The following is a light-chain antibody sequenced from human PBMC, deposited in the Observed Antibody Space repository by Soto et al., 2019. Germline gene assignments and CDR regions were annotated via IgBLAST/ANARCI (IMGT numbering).Light chain of an antibody. CDR1: QTVGNNY. CDR2: GAS. V-gene: IGKV3-20*01. J-gene: IGKJ1*01. CDR3: QQSYTTPRT. Sequence: EIVLTQSPDTLSLSPVDGATLSCRASQTVGNNYVAWYQQRPGQALRLLIYGASSRATGIPDRFSGSGSGTDFTLTVSSLQPEDFATYYCQQSYTTPRTFGQGTKVDIK.